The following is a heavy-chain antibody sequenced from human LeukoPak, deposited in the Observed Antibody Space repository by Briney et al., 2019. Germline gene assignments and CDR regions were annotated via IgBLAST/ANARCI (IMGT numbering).Heavy chain of an antibody. D-gene: IGHD4-11*01. CDR2: IWSDGTNQ. CDR3: AKDAQRGFDYSNSLEY. Sequence: PGRSLRLSCAAPGFTFSHYGFHWVRQAPGKGLEWVAVIWSDGTNQFYADSVKGRFTISRDYSQKTVYLEMHSLRTEDTAMYYCAKDAQRGFDYSNSLEYWGPGTLVTVSS. V-gene: IGHV3-33*06. J-gene: IGHJ4*02. CDR1: GFTFSHYG.